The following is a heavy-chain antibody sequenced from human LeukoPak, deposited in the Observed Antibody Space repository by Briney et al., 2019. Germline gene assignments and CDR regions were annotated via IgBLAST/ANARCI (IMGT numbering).Heavy chain of an antibody. CDR2: IYPGDSDT. CDR1: GYSFTSYW. D-gene: IGHD2-2*01. V-gene: IGHV5-51*01. J-gene: IGHJ5*02. Sequence: PGESLKISCKGSGYSFTSYWIGWVRQMPGKGLEWLGGIYPGDSDTRYSPSFQGQVTISADKSISTAYLQWSSLQASDTAMYYWARHYPILGYCSSTSCSLKWFDPWGQGTLDTVSS. CDR3: ARHYPILGYCSSTSCSLKWFDP.